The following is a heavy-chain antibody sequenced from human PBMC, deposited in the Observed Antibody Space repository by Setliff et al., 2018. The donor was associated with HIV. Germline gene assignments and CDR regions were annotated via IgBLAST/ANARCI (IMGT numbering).Heavy chain of an antibody. V-gene: IGHV4-34*01. Sequence: ASETLSLTCAVFGGSLSGYHWNWIRQPPGKGLEWIGEINHSGNTEYNSSLKSRVSISVDTSKNHLSLKLTSLTAADTAVYYCARGGGYCSSTSCPFDYWGQGTLVTVSS. CDR1: GGSLSGYH. CDR3: ARGGGYCSSTSCPFDY. J-gene: IGHJ4*02. D-gene: IGHD2-2*01. CDR2: INHSGNT.